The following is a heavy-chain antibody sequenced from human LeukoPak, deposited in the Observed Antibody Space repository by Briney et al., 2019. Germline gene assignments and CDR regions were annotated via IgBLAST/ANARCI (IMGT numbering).Heavy chain of an antibody. CDR2: INHSGYT. V-gene: IGHV4-34*01. Sequence: PSETLSLTRAVSGVSFNDYYWSWVRQTPGEGLEWIGEINHSGYTNDSPSLKSRVTLSIDTSRKQFSLNLRSVTVADPGIYYCTRMTAGHDYWGQGTLVTVSS. CDR3: TRMTAGHDY. CDR1: GVSFNDYY. J-gene: IGHJ4*02. D-gene: IGHD2-21*02.